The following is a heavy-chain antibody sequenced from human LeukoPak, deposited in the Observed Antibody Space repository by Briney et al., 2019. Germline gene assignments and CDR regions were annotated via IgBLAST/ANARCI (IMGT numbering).Heavy chain of an antibody. D-gene: IGHD6-13*01. CDR2: LYTRGRT. CDR1: GGSINSYY. CDR3: ARDRSSWDYYYYMDV. J-gene: IGHJ6*03. Sequence: PSETLSLTCTVSGGSINSYYWSWIRQPAGKGLEWIGRLYTRGRTNYNPSLKSRVTMSVDTSKNQFSLRLSSVTAADTAVYYCARDRSSWDYYYYMDVWGKGTTVTVSS. V-gene: IGHV4-4*07.